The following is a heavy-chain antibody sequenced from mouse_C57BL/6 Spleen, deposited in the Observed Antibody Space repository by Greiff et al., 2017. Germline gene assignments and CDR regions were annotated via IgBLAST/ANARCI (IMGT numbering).Heavy chain of an antibody. D-gene: IGHD2-5*01. CDR1: GYTFTSYG. Sequence: LVESGAELARPGASVKLSCKASGYTFTSYGISWVKQRTGQGLEWIGEIYPRSGNTYYNEKFKGKATLTADKSSSTAYMELRSLTSEDSAVYFCARDYSNYFWYFDVWGTGTTVTVSS. CDR3: ARDYSNYFWYFDV. CDR2: IYPRSGNT. V-gene: IGHV1-81*01. J-gene: IGHJ1*03.